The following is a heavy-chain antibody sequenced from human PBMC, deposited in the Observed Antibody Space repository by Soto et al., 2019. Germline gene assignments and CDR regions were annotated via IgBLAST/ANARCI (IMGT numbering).Heavy chain of an antibody. CDR1: GFTFSSYA. V-gene: IGHV3-23*01. CDR3: AKHWGSRLEGHWFDP. D-gene: IGHD3-16*01. Sequence: GGSLRLSCAASGFTFSSYAMSWVRQAPGKGLEWVSAISGSGGSAYYADSVKGRFTISRDNSKNTLYLQMNSLRAEDTAVYYCAKHWGSRLEGHWFDPWGQGTLVTFSS. CDR2: ISGSGGSA. J-gene: IGHJ5*02.